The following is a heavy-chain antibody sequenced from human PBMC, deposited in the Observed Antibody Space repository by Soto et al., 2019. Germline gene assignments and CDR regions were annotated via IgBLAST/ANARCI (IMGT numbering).Heavy chain of an antibody. CDR2: ISGSGGST. D-gene: IGHD3-10*01. Sequence: EVQLLESGGGLVQPGGSLRLSCAASGFTFSSYAMSWVRQAPGKGLEWVSAISGSGGSTYYADSVKGRFTISRDNSKNTLYLQMNSLRDEDTAVYYCAKRGVAMVRGERALDYWGQGTLVTVSS. CDR1: GFTFSSYA. V-gene: IGHV3-23*01. CDR3: AKRGVAMVRGERALDY. J-gene: IGHJ4*02.